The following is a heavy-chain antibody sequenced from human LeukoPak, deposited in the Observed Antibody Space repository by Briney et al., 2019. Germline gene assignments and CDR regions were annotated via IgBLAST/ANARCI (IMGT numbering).Heavy chain of an antibody. D-gene: IGHD2-15*01. CDR3: AREGSGLDY. CDR1: GFTLSTYW. J-gene: IGHJ4*02. CDR2: IKEDGSEK. Sequence: GGSLRLSCAASGFTLSTYWINWVRQAPGKGLEWVAKIKEDGSEKFYVDSVRGRFTISRDNAKNSLYLQMNTLRAEDTAVYYCAREGSGLDYWGQGTLVTVSS. V-gene: IGHV3-7*03.